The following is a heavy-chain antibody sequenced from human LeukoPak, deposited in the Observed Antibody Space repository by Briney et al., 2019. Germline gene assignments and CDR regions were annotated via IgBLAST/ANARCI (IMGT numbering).Heavy chain of an antibody. D-gene: IGHD4-23*01. V-gene: IGHV3-21*01. Sequence: GGSLRLSCAASGFTFTSYSMNWVRQAPGQGLEWVSSISSSSSYIYYADSVKGRFTISRDNAKNSLYLQMNSLRAEDTAVYYCARDTAVSDFDYWGRGTLVTVSS. CDR1: GFTFTSYS. J-gene: IGHJ4*02. CDR3: ARDTAVSDFDY. CDR2: ISSSSSYI.